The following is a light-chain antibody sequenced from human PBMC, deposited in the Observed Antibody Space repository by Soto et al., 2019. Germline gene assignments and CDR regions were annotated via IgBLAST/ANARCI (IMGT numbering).Light chain of an antibody. J-gene: IGKJ3*01. CDR2: DVS. CDR3: QQYVSSPFT. V-gene: IGKV3-20*01. CDR1: QSVGSSY. Sequence: EIVVTQSPGTLSLSPGERATLSCRASQSVGSSYLTWYQQKPGQAPRLLIYDVSSRATGIPDRFSGSGSGTDFTLTISRLEPEDCAVYYCQQYVSSPFTFGPGTKVDIK.